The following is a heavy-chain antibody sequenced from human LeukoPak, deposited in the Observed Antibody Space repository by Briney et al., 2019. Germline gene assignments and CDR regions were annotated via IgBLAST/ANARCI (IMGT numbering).Heavy chain of an antibody. V-gene: IGHV3-53*01. Sequence: GGSLRLSCAASGFTFSSYAMSWVRQAPGKGLEWVSVIYSGGSTYYADSVKGRFTISRDNSKNTLYLQMNSLRAEDTAVYYCARVGYGDYGRVIWGQGTLVTVSS. CDR3: ARVGYGDYGRVI. CDR1: GFTFSSYA. J-gene: IGHJ4*02. CDR2: IYSGGST. D-gene: IGHD4-17*01.